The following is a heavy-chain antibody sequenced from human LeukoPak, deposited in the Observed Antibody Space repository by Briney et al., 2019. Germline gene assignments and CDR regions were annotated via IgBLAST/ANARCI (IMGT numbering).Heavy chain of an antibody. CDR1: GYTFTSYG. V-gene: IGHV1-18*01. CDR3: ARADYGDYEDNWFDP. Sequence: GASVKVSCKASGYTFTSYGISWVRQAPGQGLEWMGWISAYNGNTNYAQKPQGRVTMTTDTSTSTAYMELRSLRSDDTAVYYCARADYGDYEDNWFDPWGQGTLVTVSS. D-gene: IGHD4-17*01. CDR2: ISAYNGNT. J-gene: IGHJ5*02.